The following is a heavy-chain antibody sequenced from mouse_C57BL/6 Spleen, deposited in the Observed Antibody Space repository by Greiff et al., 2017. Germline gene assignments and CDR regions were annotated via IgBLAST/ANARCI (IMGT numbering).Heavy chain of an antibody. J-gene: IGHJ4*01. CDR1: GYTFTDYN. Sequence: VQLQQSGPELVKPGASVKIPCKASGYTFTDYNMDWVKQSHGKSLEWIGDINPNNGGTIYNQKFKGKATLTVDKSSSTAYMELRSLTSEDTAVYYCARWQLPHYAMDYWGQGTSVTVSS. CDR3: ARWQLPHYAMDY. V-gene: IGHV1-18*01. D-gene: IGHD4-1*02. CDR2: INPNNGGT.